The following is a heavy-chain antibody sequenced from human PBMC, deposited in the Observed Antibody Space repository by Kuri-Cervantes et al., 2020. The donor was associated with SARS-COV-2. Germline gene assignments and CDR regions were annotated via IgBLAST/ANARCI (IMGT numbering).Heavy chain of an antibody. D-gene: IGHD5-18*01. V-gene: IGHV1-18*01. Sequence: ASVKVSCKASGYTFTSYGISWVRQAPGQGLEWMGWISAYNGNTNYAQKLQGRVTMTTDTSTSTAYMELRSLRSDDTAVYYCAREAAMATGDYYYMDVWGKGTTVTVSS. CDR2: ISAYNGNT. CDR3: AREAAMATGDYYYMDV. J-gene: IGHJ6*03. CDR1: GYTFTSYG.